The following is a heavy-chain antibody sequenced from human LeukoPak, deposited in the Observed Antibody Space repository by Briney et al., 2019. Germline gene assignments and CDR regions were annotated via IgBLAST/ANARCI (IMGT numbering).Heavy chain of an antibody. J-gene: IGHJ4*02. CDR3: ARHRYISTRDVGY. V-gene: IGHV3-23*01. D-gene: IGHD2-2*02. Sequence: PGGSLRLSCAASGFTFCSYATSRVRQAPGMGREWGLAISGSGGSTYYADSVRGRFTISRDTSKNTLYLQMNSLRAADTAVYYCARHRYISTRDVGYWGQEAPVTVSS. CDR2: ISGSGGST. CDR1: GFTFCSYA.